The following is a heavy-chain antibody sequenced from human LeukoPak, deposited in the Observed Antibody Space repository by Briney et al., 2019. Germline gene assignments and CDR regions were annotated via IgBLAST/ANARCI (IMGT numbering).Heavy chain of an antibody. J-gene: IGHJ4*02. V-gene: IGHV5-10-1*01. Sequence: GEYSLFTTKGFEYSLTGYWGSCVCQMPGKSLKWIERIDPSDSYTNYGPSFQGHVTISADMSISTAYLQWSSLKASDTAMYYCASSIEPGYWGQGALGTVSS. CDR3: ASSIEPGY. D-gene: IGHD1-14*01. CDR1: EYSLTGYW. CDR2: IDPSDSYT.